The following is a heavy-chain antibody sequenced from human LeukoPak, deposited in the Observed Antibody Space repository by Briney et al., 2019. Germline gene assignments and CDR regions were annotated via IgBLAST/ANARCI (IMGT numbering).Heavy chain of an antibody. CDR2: INPNSGGT. CDR1: GYTFTGYY. V-gene: IGHV1-2*02. D-gene: IGHD6-19*01. CDR3: AREGDSSGWYAFDY. J-gene: IGHJ4*02. Sequence: ASVKVSCKASGYTFTGYYMHWVRQAPGQGLEWMGWINPNSGGTNYAQKFQGRVTMTRDTSISTAYMELSRLRSDDTAVYYCAREGDSSGWYAFDYWGQGTLVTVSS.